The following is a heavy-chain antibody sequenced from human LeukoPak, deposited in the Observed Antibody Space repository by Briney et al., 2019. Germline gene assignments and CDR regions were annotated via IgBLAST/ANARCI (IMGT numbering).Heavy chain of an antibody. Sequence: PGGSLRLSCAVSGFTFGSYEMNWVRQAPGKGLEWASYISTSGSTIYYADSVKGRFTISRDNAKNSLYLQMNSLRAEDTAVYYCARVPRSGDHFDYWGQGTLVTVSS. V-gene: IGHV3-48*03. CDR1: GFTFGSYE. J-gene: IGHJ4*02. CDR2: ISTSGSTI. D-gene: IGHD3-22*01. CDR3: ARVPRSGDHFDY.